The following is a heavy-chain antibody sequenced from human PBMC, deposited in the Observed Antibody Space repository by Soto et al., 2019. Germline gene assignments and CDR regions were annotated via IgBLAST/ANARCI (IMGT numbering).Heavy chain of an antibody. V-gene: IGHV1-46*01. Sequence: QVQLVQSGAEVKKPGASVKVSCKASGYTFTSYYMHWVRQAPGQGLEWMGIINPSGGSTSYAQKFQGGGTMTRDTFTSTVYMELSSLRSEDTAVYYCSRKPKRGMDVWGQGTTVTVCS. CDR1: GYTFTSYY. J-gene: IGHJ6*02. CDR2: INPSGGST. CDR3: SRKPKRGMDV.